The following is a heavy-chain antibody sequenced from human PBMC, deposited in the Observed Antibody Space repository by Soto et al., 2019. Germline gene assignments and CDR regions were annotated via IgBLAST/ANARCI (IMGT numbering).Heavy chain of an antibody. D-gene: IGHD5-12*01. Sequence: ASVKVSCKASGGTFSSYAISWVRQAPGPGLEWMGGIIPIFGTSNYAQKVQGTVTMTAHESTSTAYMELSSLRPEDTAGYYCARDWRLRFTHYRMDAWGQGTTVTGSS. CDR1: GGTFSSYA. CDR3: ARDWRLRFTHYRMDA. J-gene: IGHJ6*02. CDR2: IIPIFGTS. V-gene: IGHV1-69*13.